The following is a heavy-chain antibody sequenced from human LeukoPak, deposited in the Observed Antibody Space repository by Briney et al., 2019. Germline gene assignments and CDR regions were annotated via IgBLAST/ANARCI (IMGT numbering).Heavy chain of an antibody. J-gene: IGHJ4*02. V-gene: IGHV3-23*01. CDR1: GFTFSSYA. CDR3: YDSSGRPFDY. CDR2: ISGSGIST. Sequence: PGGSLRLSCAASGFTFSSYAMSWVRQAPGKGLEWVSAISGSGISTYYADSVKGRFTIPRDNSKNTLHLQMNSLRADDTAVYYCYDSSGRPFDYWGQGTLVTVSS. D-gene: IGHD3-22*01.